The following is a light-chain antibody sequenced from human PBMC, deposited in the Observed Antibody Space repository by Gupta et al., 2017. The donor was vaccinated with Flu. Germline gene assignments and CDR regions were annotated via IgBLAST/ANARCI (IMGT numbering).Light chain of an antibody. J-gene: IGKJ3*01. CDR2: GAS. V-gene: IGKV3-20*01. Sequence: EIVLTQSPGTLSLSPGERATLSCRASQSVTSSSLAWYQQKPGQAPRLLVYGASSRATGIPDRFSGSGSGTDFTLTISRLEPEEFAVYYCQQYGSSIFTFGPGTKVDIK. CDR3: QQYGSSIFT. CDR1: QSVTSSS.